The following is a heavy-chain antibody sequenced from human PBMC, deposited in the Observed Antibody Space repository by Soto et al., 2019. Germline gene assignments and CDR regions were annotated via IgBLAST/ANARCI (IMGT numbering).Heavy chain of an antibody. CDR3: ARTPSYGDYRWFDP. Sequence: SETLYLTCTVSGGSISSYYWSWIRQPPGKGLEWIGYIYYSGSTNYNPSLKSRVTISVDTSKNQFSLKLTSVTAADTAVYYCARTPSYGDYRWFDPWGQGTLVTSPQ. CDR1: GGSISSYY. J-gene: IGHJ5*02. CDR2: IYYSGST. V-gene: IGHV4-59*01. D-gene: IGHD4-17*01.